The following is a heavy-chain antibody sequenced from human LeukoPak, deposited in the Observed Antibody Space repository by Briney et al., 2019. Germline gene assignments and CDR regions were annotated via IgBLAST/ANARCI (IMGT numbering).Heavy chain of an antibody. CDR2: ISSSGSTI. CDR1: GFTFSSYE. J-gene: IGHJ6*04. V-gene: IGHV3-48*03. CDR3: ARDCSSTSCIYYYYYYGMDV. D-gene: IGHD2-2*01. Sequence: HSGGSLRLSCAASGFTFSSYEMNWVRQAPGKGLEWVSYISSSGSTIYYADSVKGRFTISRDNAKNPLYLQMNSLRAEDTAVYYCARDCSSTSCIYYYYYYGMDVWGKGTTVTVSS.